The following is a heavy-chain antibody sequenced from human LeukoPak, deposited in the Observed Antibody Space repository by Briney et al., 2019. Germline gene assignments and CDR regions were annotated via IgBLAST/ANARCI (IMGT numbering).Heavy chain of an antibody. J-gene: IGHJ4*02. CDR2: VIRDGSFT. V-gene: IGHV3-74*01. Sequence: PGGSLRLSCAASGFIFSSYAMSWVRQAPGKGLEWVSRVIRDGSFTNYADSVKGRFTISRDNAKNTLYLQMSSLRAEDTAVYFCVRDGDDFNFDYWGQGSLVTVSS. D-gene: IGHD5-24*01. CDR1: GFIFSSYA. CDR3: VRDGDDFNFDY.